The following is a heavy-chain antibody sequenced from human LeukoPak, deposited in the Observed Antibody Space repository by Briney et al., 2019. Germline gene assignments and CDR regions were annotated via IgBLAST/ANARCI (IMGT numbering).Heavy chain of an antibody. J-gene: IGHJ4*02. CDR2: INGSGGST. CDR3: AKSLLRPAY. D-gene: IGHD3-3*01. Sequence: GGTLRLSCAASGFTFSSYARSWVRQAPGKGLEWVSDINGSGGSTYYADSVKGRFTISRDNSKNTLFLQMNSLRAEDTAVYYCAKSLLRPAYWGQGTLVTVSS. CDR1: GFTFSSYA. V-gene: IGHV3-23*01.